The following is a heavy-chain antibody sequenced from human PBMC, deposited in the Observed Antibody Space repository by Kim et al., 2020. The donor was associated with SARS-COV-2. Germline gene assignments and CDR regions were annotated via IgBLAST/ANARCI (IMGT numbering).Heavy chain of an antibody. J-gene: IGHJ6*03. CDR3: VRAAGGGV. D-gene: IGHD2-15*01. CDR1: GFTFSSYW. CDR2: IKSDGSST. Sequence: GVSLRLSCAASGFTFSSYWMHWVRQAPGKGRVWVACIKSDGSSTLYADPVKGRFTISRDNAKNTLYLEMNSLRVEDTAVYYCVRAAGGGVWGKGTTVTV. V-gene: IGHV3-74*01.